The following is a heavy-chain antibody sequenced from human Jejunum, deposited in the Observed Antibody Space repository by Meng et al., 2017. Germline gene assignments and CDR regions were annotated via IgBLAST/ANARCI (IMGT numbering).Heavy chain of an antibody. CDR2: ITTDCTTT. CDR1: GFTFSAYN. CDR3: ARDWDWVVWDY. D-gene: IGHD3/OR15-3a*01. J-gene: IGHJ4*02. Sequence: GESLKISCAASGFTFSAYNMHWVRQAPGKGLVWVSRITTDCTTTTYADSMKGRFTTSRDNAKNTVYLQMNSLSAEDTAVYYCARDWDWVVWDYWGQGTLGTVSS. V-gene: IGHV3-74*01.